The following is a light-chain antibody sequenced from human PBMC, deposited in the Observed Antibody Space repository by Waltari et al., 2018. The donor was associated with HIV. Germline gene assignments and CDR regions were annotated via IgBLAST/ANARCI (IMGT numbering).Light chain of an antibody. CDR1: SSHIGAGYD. Sequence: QSVLTQPPSVSGAPGQRVTISCTGSSSHIGAGYDVHWYQQFPGSAPKPLINGNVNRPSGVPDRFSDSKSGTSASLAITGLQAEDEADYYCQSYDSSLSGSVFGGGTKLTVL. CDR3: QSYDSSLSGSV. J-gene: IGLJ3*02. CDR2: GNV. V-gene: IGLV1-40*01.